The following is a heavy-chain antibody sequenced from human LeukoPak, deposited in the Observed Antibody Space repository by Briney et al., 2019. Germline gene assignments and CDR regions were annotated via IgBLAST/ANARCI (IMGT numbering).Heavy chain of an antibody. CDR2: ITSSGDST. V-gene: IGHV3-23*01. CDR3: VKEYLGFAFDY. D-gene: IGHD3-3*01. J-gene: IGHJ4*02. CDR1: GFTFSSYA. Sequence: GGSLRLSCAASGFTFSSYAMSWVRQAPGRGLEWVSDITSSGDSTYYADSVKGRFTISRDNPKNTLYLQMNSLRAEDTAIYYCVKEYLGFAFDYWGQGTVVTVSS.